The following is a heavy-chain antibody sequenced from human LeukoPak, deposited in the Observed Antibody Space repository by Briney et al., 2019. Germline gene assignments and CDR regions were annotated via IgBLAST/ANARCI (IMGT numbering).Heavy chain of an antibody. V-gene: IGHV1-2*04. CDR2: INPNSGGT. D-gene: IGHD3-16*01. CDR1: GYTFTGYY. Sequence: ASVKVSCKASGYTFTGYYMHWVRQAPGQGPEWMGWINPNSGGTNYAQKFQGWVTMTRDTSISTAYMELSRLRSDDTAVYYCARDKRAWGSHYFDYWGQGTLVTVSS. CDR3: ARDKRAWGSHYFDY. J-gene: IGHJ4*02.